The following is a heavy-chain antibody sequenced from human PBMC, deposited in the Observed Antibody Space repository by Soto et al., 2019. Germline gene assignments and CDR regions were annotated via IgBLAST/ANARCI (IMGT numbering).Heavy chain of an antibody. CDR1: GGSISSSSYY. Sequence: QLQLQESGPGLVKPSEALSLTCSVSGGSISSSSYYWGWIRQPPGKGLEWIGSISYSGSTYYNPSLKSRVTISIDKSKNQSSLKLSSLTAADTAVYYCARLEGLATISYYFDFWGQGTLVTVSS. V-gene: IGHV4-39*01. CDR3: ARLEGLATISYYFDF. D-gene: IGHD3-9*01. J-gene: IGHJ4*02. CDR2: ISYSGST.